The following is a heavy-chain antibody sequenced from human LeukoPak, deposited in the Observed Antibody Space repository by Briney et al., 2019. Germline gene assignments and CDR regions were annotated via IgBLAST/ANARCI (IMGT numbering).Heavy chain of an antibody. CDR3: ARVGDFWSGYPQRNWFDP. CDR1: GGTFSSYA. V-gene: IGHV1-69*13. D-gene: IGHD3-3*01. J-gene: IGHJ5*02. CDR2: VIPIFGTA. Sequence: ASVKVSCKASGGTFSSYAISCVRQAPGQGLEWMGGVIPIFGTANYAQKFQGRVTITADESTSTAYMELSSLRSEDTAVYYCARVGDFWSGYPQRNWFDPWGQGTLVTVSS.